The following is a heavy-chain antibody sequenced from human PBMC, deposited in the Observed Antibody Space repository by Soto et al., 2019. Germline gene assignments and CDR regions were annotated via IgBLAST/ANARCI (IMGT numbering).Heavy chain of an antibody. J-gene: IGHJ4*02. D-gene: IGHD1-7*01. CDR2: INHSGST. V-gene: IGHV4-34*01. CDR1: GGSFSGYY. CDR3: ARGSRGTGTVDY. Sequence: SETLSLTCAVYGGSFSGYYWSWIRQPPGKGLEWIGEINHSGSTNYNPSLKSRVTISVDTSKNQFSLKLSSVTAADTAVYYCARGSRGTGTVDYWGQGT.